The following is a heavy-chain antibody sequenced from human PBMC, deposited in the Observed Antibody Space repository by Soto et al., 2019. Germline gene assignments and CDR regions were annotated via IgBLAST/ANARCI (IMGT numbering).Heavy chain of an antibody. V-gene: IGHV3-30*18. CDR1: VFTFSSYG. D-gene: IGHD3-16*01. Sequence: GGSLRLSCAASVFTFSSYGMHWVRQAPGKGLEWVAVISYDGSNKYYADSVKGRFTISRDNSKNTLYLQMNSLRAEDTAVYYCAKGMALIDYWGQGTLVTVSS. CDR3: AKGMALIDY. CDR2: ISYDGSNK. J-gene: IGHJ4*02.